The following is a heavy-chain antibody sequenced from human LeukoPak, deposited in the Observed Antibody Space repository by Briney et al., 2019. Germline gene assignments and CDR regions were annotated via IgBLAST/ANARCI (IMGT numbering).Heavy chain of an antibody. CDR2: IYYSGST. J-gene: IGHJ5*02. Sequence: SETLSLTCTVSGGSISSYYWSWIRQPPGKGLEWIGYIYYSGSTNYNPSLKSRVTISVDTSKNQFSLKLSSVTAADTAVYYCARDRITGTGWFDPWGQGTLVTVSS. D-gene: IGHD1/OR15-1a*01. CDR1: GGSISSYY. CDR3: ARDRITGTGWFDP. V-gene: IGHV4-59*12.